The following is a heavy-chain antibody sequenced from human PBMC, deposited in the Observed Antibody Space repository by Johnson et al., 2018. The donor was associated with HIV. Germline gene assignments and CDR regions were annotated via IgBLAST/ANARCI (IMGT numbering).Heavy chain of an antibody. CDR3: TTARNRLWSSSGWAGFWAFDI. CDR1: GFSFRNAW. D-gene: IGHD6-19*01. Sequence: VQLVESGGGLVAPGGSLRLSCAASGFSFRNAWMSWVRQAPGKGLEWVGRVKNKADGGTIDYAAPGKGRFFISRDDSKNTLYLQMNSLKTEDTAVYYCTTARNRLWSSSGWAGFWAFDIWGQGTMVTVSS. J-gene: IGHJ3*02. V-gene: IGHV3-15*05. CDR2: VKNKADGGTI.